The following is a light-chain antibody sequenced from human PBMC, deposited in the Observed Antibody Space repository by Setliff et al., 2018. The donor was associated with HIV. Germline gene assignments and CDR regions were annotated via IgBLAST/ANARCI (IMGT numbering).Light chain of an antibody. V-gene: IGLV2-23*02. Sequence: QSALTQPASVSRSPGQSITLSCTGSSSDVGNYNLVSWYQHHPGTAPKLVIYEVTKRPSGVSNRFSGSKSGNTASLTISGLQAVDEADYYCCSYARSSTYVFGTGTKVTVL. CDR2: EVT. J-gene: IGLJ1*01. CDR3: CSYARSSTYV. CDR1: SSDVGNYNL.